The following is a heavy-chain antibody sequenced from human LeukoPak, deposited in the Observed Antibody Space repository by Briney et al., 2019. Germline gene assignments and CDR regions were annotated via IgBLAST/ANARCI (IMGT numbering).Heavy chain of an antibody. Sequence: SVKVSCKASGGTFSSYAISWVRQAPGQGLEWMGGIIPIFGTANYAQKFQGRVTITADESTSTAYMELSSLRSEDTAVYYCASDSSGYYYGYFDYWGQGTLVTVSS. J-gene: IGHJ4*02. CDR3: ASDSSGYYYGYFDY. V-gene: IGHV1-69*13. CDR1: GGTFSSYA. CDR2: IIPIFGTA. D-gene: IGHD3-22*01.